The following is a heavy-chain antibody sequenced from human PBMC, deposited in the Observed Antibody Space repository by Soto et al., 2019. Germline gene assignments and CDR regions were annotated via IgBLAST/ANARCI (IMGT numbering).Heavy chain of an antibody. CDR3: ARGGQLDLRPRDAAYYFDY. CDR1: GYTFTSYG. D-gene: IGHD1-7*01. Sequence: QVQLVQSGAEVKKPGASVKVSCKASGYTFTSYGISWVRQAPGQGLEWMGWISAYNGNTNYAQKLQGRVTMTTDTSTSTAYMELRSLRSDDTAVDYCARGGQLDLRPRDAAYYFDYWVQGTLVTVSS. CDR2: ISAYNGNT. J-gene: IGHJ4*02. V-gene: IGHV1-18*01.